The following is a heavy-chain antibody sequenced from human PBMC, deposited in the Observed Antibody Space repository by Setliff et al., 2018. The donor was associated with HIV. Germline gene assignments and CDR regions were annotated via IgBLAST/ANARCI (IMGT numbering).Heavy chain of an antibody. CDR1: GGSFSSGNYY. Sequence: KPSETLSLTCTVSGGSFSSGNYYWSWIRQPAGKGLEWIGHIYSIENTNYNPSLKSRVTISVDTSKNQFSLKLRSLTAADTAVYYCAREDKYGYSSSWYNYWGQGALVTVS. CDR3: AREDKYGYSSSWYNY. J-gene: IGHJ4*02. D-gene: IGHD6-13*01. V-gene: IGHV4-61*09. CDR2: IYSIENT.